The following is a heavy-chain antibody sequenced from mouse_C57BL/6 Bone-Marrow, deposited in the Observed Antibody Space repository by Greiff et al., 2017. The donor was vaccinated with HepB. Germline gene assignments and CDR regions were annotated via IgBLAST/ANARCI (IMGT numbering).Heavy chain of an antibody. CDR3: AKNKGLCSNYYAMDY. V-gene: IGHV2-5*01. D-gene: IGHD2-5*01. CDR2: IWRGGST. J-gene: IGHJ4*01. CDR1: GFSLTSYG. Sequence: QVQLKQSGPGLVQPSQSLSITCTVSGFSLTSYGVHWVRQSPGKGLEWLGVIWRGGSTDYNAAFMSRLSITKDNSKSQVFFKMNSLQADDTAIYYCAKNKGLCSNYYAMDYWGQGTSVTVSS.